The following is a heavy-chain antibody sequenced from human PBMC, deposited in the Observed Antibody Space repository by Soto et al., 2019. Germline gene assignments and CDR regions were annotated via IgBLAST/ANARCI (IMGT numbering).Heavy chain of an antibody. CDR1: GGSFSGYY. D-gene: IGHD2-21*01. CDR2: INHSGST. CDR3: ARGGGAGFPHFDL. J-gene: IGHJ2*01. V-gene: IGHV4-34*01. Sequence: QVQLQQWGAGLLKPSETLSLTCAVYGGSFSGYYWSWIRQPPGKGLEWIGEINHSGSTNYNPSLKSRVTISVDTSKNPFSLKLSSVTAADTAVYYCARGGGAGFPHFDLWGRGTLVTVSS.